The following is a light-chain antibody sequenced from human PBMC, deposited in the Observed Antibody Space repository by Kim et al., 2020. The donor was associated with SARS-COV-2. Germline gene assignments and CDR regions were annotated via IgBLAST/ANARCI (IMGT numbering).Light chain of an antibody. CDR3: QQYSGTLAT. CDR2: SAS. J-gene: IGKJ1*01. Sequence: AAKGDRVTCTCRASQDIGNSLAWYQQRPGKGPNVLISSASTLASGVPSRFSGSESETEYTLTISSLQPEDFATYYCQQYSGTLATFGQGTKVDIK. CDR1: QDIGNS. V-gene: IGKV1-NL1*01.